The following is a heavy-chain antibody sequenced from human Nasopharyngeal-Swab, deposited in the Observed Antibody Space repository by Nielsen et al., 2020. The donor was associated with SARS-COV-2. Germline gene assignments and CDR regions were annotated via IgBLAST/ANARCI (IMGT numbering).Heavy chain of an antibody. V-gene: IGHV3-23*01. CDR1: GFTFRSYA. CDR3: ARRYYYEDY. J-gene: IGHJ4*02. D-gene: IGHD3-22*01. Sequence: GESLKISCAASGFTFRSYAMSWVRQAPGRGLERVSTINNSGGNTHYADSVKGHFTISRDNSKNTLYLQMSSLRAEDTAVYYCARRYYYEDYWGQGTLVTVSS. CDR2: INNSGGNT.